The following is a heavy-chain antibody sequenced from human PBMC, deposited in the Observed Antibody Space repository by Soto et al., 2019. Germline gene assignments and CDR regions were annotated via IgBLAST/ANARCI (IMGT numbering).Heavy chain of an antibody. D-gene: IGHD2-2*01. V-gene: IGHV3-11*04. CDR3: ARAPHIVVVPAAIDY. Sequence: PGGSLRLSCAASGFTFSDYYMSWIRQAPGKGLEWVSYISSRGSNIYYADSVKGRFTISRDNSKNTLYLQMNSLRAEDTAVYYCARAPHIVVVPAAIDYWGQGTLVTVSS. J-gene: IGHJ4*02. CDR2: ISSRGSNI. CDR1: GFTFSDYY.